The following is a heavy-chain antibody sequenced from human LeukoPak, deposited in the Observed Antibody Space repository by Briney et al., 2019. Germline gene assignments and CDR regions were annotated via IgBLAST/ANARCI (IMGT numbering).Heavy chain of an antibody. CDR3: AKTTTGYSSGRYPAWPIDY. CDR1: GFTFGSYA. J-gene: IGHJ4*02. Sequence: PGGSLRLSCAASGFTFGSYAMNWVRQAPGKGLEWVSGIFGSGGSAHYADSVKGRFTISRDNSKNTVYLQMDSLRAEDTAIYYCAKTTTGYSSGRYPAWPIDYWGQGTLVTVSS. D-gene: IGHD2-15*01. V-gene: IGHV3-23*01. CDR2: IFGSGGSA.